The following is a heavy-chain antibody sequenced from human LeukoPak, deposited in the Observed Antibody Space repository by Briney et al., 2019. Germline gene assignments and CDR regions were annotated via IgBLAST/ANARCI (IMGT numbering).Heavy chain of an antibody. V-gene: IGHV4-34*01. CDR1: GFTFSNYG. D-gene: IGHD3-10*01. CDR2: INHSGST. J-gene: IGHJ4*02. CDR3: ASNSFDYYGSGSYSVDY. Sequence: PGGSLRLSCAASGFTFSNYGMSWIRQPPGKGLEWIGEINHSGSTNYNPSLKSRVTISVDTSKNQFSLKLSSVTAADTAVYYCASNSFDYYGSGSYSVDYWGQGTLVTVSS.